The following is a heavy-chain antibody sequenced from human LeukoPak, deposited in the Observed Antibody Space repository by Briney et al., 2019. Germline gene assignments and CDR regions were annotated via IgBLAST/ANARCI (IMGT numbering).Heavy chain of an antibody. D-gene: IGHD2-15*01. V-gene: IGHV3-23*01. Sequence: GLSLRLSCESSGFTFSDSAMSCVRQPSARGLEWVSLISASGGNSYYADSVKGRFTVSRDSSKNTLHLQMNSLRAEDTAVYYCAGDIELSCWGQGTLVTVSS. CDR2: ISASGGNS. CDR1: GFTFSDSA. CDR3: AGDIELSC. J-gene: IGHJ4*02.